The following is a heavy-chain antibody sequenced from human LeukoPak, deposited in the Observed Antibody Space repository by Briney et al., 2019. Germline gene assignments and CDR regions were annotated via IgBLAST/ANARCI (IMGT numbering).Heavy chain of an antibody. Sequence: SETLSLTCTVSGGSISSSSYYWGWIRQPPGKGLEWIGSIYYSGSTYYNPSLKSRVTISVDTSKNQFSLKLSSVTAADTAVYYCARDMVGATGVDYWGQGTLVTVSS. CDR1: GGSISSSSYY. CDR2: IYYSGST. J-gene: IGHJ4*02. D-gene: IGHD1-26*01. CDR3: ARDMVGATGVDY. V-gene: IGHV4-39*07.